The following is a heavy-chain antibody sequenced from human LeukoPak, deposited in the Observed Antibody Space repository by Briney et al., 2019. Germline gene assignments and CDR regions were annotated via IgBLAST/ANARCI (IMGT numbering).Heavy chain of an antibody. CDR2: IKQDGSEK. CDR3: AREYYYGSGSYYNGY. Sequence: SGGSLRLSCAACGFTFRSYWMTWVRQAPGKGLEWVANIKQDGSEKYYVDSVKGRFTISRDNAKNSLYLQMNSLRAEDTPVYYCAREYYYGSGSYYNGYWGQGTLVTVSS. CDR1: GFTFRSYW. V-gene: IGHV3-7*04. D-gene: IGHD3-10*01. J-gene: IGHJ4*02.